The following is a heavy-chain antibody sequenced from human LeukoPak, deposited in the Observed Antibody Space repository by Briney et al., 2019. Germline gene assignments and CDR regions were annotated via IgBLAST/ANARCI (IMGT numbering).Heavy chain of an antibody. Sequence: SETLSLTCTVSGGSISSSSYYWGWIRQPPGKGLEWIGTISYSGRTYYNPSLKSRVTISVDTSKNQFSLKLSSVTAADTAVYYCARDGSELGYCSGGSCYSFDYWGQGTLVTVSS. CDR1: GGSISSSSYY. CDR3: ARDGSELGYCSGGSCYSFDY. D-gene: IGHD2-15*01. CDR2: ISYSGRT. V-gene: IGHV4-39*07. J-gene: IGHJ4*02.